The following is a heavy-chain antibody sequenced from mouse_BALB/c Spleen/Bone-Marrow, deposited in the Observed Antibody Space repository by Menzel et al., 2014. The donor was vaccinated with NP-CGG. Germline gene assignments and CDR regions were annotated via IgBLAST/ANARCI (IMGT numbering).Heavy chain of an antibody. CDR1: GYSFTSYW. V-gene: IGHV1-87*01. CDR3: ARSDGSCYFDY. Sequence: VMLVESGAELARPGASVKLSCKASGYSFTSYWIQWVKQRPGQGLEWLGTIYPGDGDTRYTQKFKGKATLTADKSSSTAYMQVSSLASEDSAVYYCARSDGSCYFDYWGQGVTLTASS. D-gene: IGHD3-2*01. J-gene: IGHJ2*01. CDR2: IYPGDGDT.